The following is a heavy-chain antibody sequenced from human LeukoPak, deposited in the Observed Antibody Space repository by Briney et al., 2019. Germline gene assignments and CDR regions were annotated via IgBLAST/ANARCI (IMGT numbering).Heavy chain of an antibody. J-gene: IGHJ5*02. CDR2: ISSSSSYI. Sequence: GGSLRLSCAASEFTFSSYSMNWVRQAPGKGLEWVSSISSSSSYIYYADSVKGRFTISRDNAKNSLYLQMNSLRAEDTAVYYCARDGDGSGSYFDENVFEDWFDPWGQGTLVTVSS. D-gene: IGHD3-10*01. V-gene: IGHV3-21*01. CDR3: ARDGDGSGSYFDENVFEDWFDP. CDR1: EFTFSSYS.